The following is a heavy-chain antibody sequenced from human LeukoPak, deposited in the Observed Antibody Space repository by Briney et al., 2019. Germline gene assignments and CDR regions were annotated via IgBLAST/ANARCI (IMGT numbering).Heavy chain of an antibody. J-gene: IGHJ4*02. V-gene: IGHV3-74*01. D-gene: IGHD2-2*03. CDR1: GFTFGNYW. CDR2: ISDDGSSA. CDR3: VSGYCSSTTCYRGAY. Sequence: PGGSLRLSCAASGFTFGNYWMHWVRQAPGKGLLWVSRISDDGSSANYADSVQGRFTISRDNAKSTVYLQMHSLRAEDTAVYYCVSGYCSSTTCYRGAYWGQGTLVTVSS.